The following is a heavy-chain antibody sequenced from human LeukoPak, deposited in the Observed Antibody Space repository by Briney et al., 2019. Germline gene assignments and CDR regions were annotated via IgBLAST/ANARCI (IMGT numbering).Heavy chain of an antibody. Sequence: ASVKVSCKASGGTFSNYAIGWVRQAPGQGLEWMGGVIPIFSTANYAQKFQGRVTITADESTSTAYMELSSLRSEDTAVYYCARDLGSSNSQTFDYWGQGTLVTVSS. V-gene: IGHV1-69*13. J-gene: IGHJ4*02. D-gene: IGHD6-13*01. CDR1: GGTFSNYA. CDR3: ARDLGSSNSQTFDY. CDR2: VIPIFSTA.